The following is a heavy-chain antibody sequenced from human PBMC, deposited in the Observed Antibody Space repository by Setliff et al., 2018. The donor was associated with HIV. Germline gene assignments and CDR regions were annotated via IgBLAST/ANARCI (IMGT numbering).Heavy chain of an antibody. D-gene: IGHD3-10*01. Sequence: PSETLSLTCSVSGDSVSNYYWSWIRQPAGKGLEYIGRIYANGYANYNPSLKSRVTMSVDTSKNQFSLNLTSVTAADTATYDCARILISYGSGTHKYFDYWGQGTVVTVSS. CDR3: ARILISYGSGTHKYFDY. CDR2: IYANGYA. J-gene: IGHJ4*02. V-gene: IGHV4-4*07. CDR1: GDSVSNYY.